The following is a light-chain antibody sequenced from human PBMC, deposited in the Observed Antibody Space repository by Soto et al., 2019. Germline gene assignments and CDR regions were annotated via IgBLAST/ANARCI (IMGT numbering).Light chain of an antibody. CDR3: QSYDRYNHVI. CDR1: SGRIASSY. Sequence: NFMLTQPHSVSESPGKTVTISCTGSSGRIASSYVQWYQQRPGSAPTTVIYEDYRRPSGVPDRFSGSVDTSSNSASLTISGLRAEDEADYYCQSYDRYNHVIFGGGTKVTVL. J-gene: IGLJ2*01. V-gene: IGLV6-57*02. CDR2: EDY.